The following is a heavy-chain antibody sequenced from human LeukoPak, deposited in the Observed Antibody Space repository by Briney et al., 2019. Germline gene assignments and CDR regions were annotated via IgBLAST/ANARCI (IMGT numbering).Heavy chain of an antibody. J-gene: IGHJ6*02. V-gene: IGHV3-30-3*01. CDR1: GFTFSSYA. Sequence: PGRALRLSCTACGFTFSSYALHWVRQAPGKGLEGVAVISYAGSNKYYADSVKGRFTISRDNPKNTLYLQINSLRAEDTAVYYCARANEAVTTWRYYYGMDVWGQGTTVTVSS. CDR2: ISYAGSNK. D-gene: IGHD4-17*01. CDR3: ARANEAVTTWRYYYGMDV.